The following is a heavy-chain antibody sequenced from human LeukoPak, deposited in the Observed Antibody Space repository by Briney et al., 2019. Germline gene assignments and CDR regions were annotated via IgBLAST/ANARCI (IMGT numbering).Heavy chain of an antibody. CDR1: GFTFSSYA. D-gene: IGHD6-6*01. CDR3: APRYSSFLGTGWFVFDY. V-gene: IGHV3-23*01. J-gene: IGHJ4*02. CDR2: VSESGVTT. Sequence: GGSLRLSCAASGFTFSSYAMNWVRQALGKGPEWVAAVSESGVTTYYADSVKGRFAISRDNSKNKVYLQMSSLRDDDTAVYYCAPRYSSFLGTGWFVFDYWGQGTLVTVSS.